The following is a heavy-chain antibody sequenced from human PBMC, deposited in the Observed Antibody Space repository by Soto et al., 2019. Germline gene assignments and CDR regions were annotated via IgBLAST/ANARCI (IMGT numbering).Heavy chain of an antibody. CDR3: ARDRMLSPRYSGYDSYYYYGMDV. Sequence: PGGSLRLSCAASGFTFSSYAMHWVRQAPGKGLEWVAVISYDGSNEYYADSVKGRFTISRDNSKNTLYLQMNSLRAEDTAVYYCARDRMLSPRYSGYDSYYYYGMDVWGQGTTVTVSS. J-gene: IGHJ6*02. CDR1: GFTFSSYA. V-gene: IGHV3-30-3*01. CDR2: ISYDGSNE. D-gene: IGHD5-12*01.